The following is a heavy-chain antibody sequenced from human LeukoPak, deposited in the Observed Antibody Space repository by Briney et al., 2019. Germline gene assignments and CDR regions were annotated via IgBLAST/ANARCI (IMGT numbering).Heavy chain of an antibody. CDR3: ARDSRTKRRYFDY. CDR1: GFTFSSYS. D-gene: IGHD1-1*01. CDR2: ISSSSSYI. J-gene: IGHJ4*02. V-gene: IGHV3-21*01. Sequence: GGSLRLSCAASGFTFSSYSMNWVRQAPGKGLEWVSSISSSSSYIYYADSVKGRFTISRDNAKNSLYLQLNSLRAEDTAVYYCARDSRTKRRYFDYWGQGTLVTVSS.